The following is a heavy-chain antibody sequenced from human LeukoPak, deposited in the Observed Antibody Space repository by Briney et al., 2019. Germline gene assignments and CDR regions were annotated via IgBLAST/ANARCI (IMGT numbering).Heavy chain of an antibody. CDR2: IYYSGST. CDR1: RGSISSSSYY. CDR3: ASSDSYYYDSSGHFGY. V-gene: IGHV4-39*01. D-gene: IGHD3-22*01. J-gene: IGHJ4*02. Sequence: SETLSLTCTVSRGSISSSSYYWGWIRQPPGKGLERIGRIYYSGSTYNNPSLKSRVTICVDTSKNQFSLKLSSVTAAGKAVYYCASSDSYYYDSSGHFGYWGQGTLVAVSS.